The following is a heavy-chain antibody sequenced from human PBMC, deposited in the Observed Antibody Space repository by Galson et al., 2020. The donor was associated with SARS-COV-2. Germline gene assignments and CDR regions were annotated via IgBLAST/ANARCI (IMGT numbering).Heavy chain of an antibody. Sequence: ASVKVSGKASGDTFTGYYMHWGRQAPGQGHEWMGGINPNSGVIHYAQMFQGWVTMIRDTSISTAYLELSRLSSDDTAVYYCARDRVDIVATIGGYYYYYYMDVWGKGTTVTVSS. CDR2: INPNSGVI. J-gene: IGHJ6*03. D-gene: IGHD5-12*01. CDR1: GDTFTGYY. V-gene: IGHV1-2*04. CDR3: ARDRVDIVATIGGYYYYYYMDV.